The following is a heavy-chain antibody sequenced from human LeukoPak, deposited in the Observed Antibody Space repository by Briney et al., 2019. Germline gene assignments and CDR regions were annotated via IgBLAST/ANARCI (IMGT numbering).Heavy chain of an antibody. Sequence: PGGSLRLSCAASGFIFSSYEMSWVRQAPGKGLEWVSYISRISSNIYYADSVKGRFTISRDNAKNSLYLQMNSLRAEDTATYYCASLLGACSVPHCPPSPDYWGQGTLVTVSS. CDR1: GFIFSSYE. J-gene: IGHJ4*02. CDR3: ASLLGACSVPHCPPSPDY. D-gene: IGHD2-15*01. V-gene: IGHV3-48*03. CDR2: ISRISSNI.